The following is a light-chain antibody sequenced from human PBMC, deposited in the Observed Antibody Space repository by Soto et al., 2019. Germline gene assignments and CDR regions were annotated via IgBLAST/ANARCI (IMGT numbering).Light chain of an antibody. CDR2: GAS. Sequence: DIAMTQSTASLSVSPGERATLSCRSSQSVSSNLAWYQQKPGQAPRLLIYGASTRATGIPARFSGSGSGTEFPLTISSLQSEEFAGYYCQQYNNWPKTSGQGTRWIS. V-gene: IGKV3-15*01. CDR1: QSVSSN. J-gene: IGKJ1*01. CDR3: QQYNNWPKT.